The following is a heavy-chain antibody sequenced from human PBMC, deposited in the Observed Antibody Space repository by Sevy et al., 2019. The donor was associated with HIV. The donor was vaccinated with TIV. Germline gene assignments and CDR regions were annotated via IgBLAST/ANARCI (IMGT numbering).Heavy chain of an antibody. CDR2: ISSSGSTI. J-gene: IGHJ5*02. D-gene: IGHD3-22*01. V-gene: IGHV3-48*03. Sequence: GGSLRLSCAASGFTFSSYDMNWVRQAPGKGLEWVSKISSSGSTISYADSVKGRFTISRDNAKNSLNLQMNSLRADDTAVYYGLRSGGAYDNGFDPWGQGTLVTVSS. CDR1: GFTFSSYD. CDR3: LRSGGAYDNGFDP.